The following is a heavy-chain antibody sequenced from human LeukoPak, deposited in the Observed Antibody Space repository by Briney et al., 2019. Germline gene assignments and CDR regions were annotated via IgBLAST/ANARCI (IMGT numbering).Heavy chain of an antibody. CDR3: ARVRPYYDSSGYTPYYFDY. V-gene: IGHV4-61*02. J-gene: IGHJ4*02. CDR1: GGSISSGSYY. Sequence: SETLSLTCTVSGGSISSGSYYWSWIRQPAGKGLEWIVRIYTSGSTNYNPSLKSRVTISVDTAKNQFSLKLSSVTAADTAVYYCARVRPYYDSSGYTPYYFDYWGQGTLVTVSS. CDR2: IYTSGST. D-gene: IGHD3-22*01.